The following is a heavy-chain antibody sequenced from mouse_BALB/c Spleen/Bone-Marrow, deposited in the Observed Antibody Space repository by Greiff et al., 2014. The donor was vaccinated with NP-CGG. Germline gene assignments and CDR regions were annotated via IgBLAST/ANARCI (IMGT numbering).Heavy chain of an antibody. CDR2: IYPGDGNT. V-gene: IGHV1-82*01. CDR1: GYAFSSSW. D-gene: IGHD2-4*01. CDR3: ALYDYDGLSWFAY. J-gene: IGHJ3*01. Sequence: QVQLQQPGPELVKPGASVKISCKASGYAFSSSWTNWVKQRPGQGLEWIGRIYPGDGNTNYNGKFKGKATLTADKSSTTAYMQLSSLTSVDSAVYFCALYDYDGLSWFAYWGQGTLVTVSA.